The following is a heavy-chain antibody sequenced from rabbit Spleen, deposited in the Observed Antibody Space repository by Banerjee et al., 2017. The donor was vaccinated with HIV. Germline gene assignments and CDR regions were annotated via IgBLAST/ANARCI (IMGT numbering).Heavy chain of an antibody. CDR2: IYTGNGKT. Sequence: VESGGGLVQPGASLTLTCTASGFSFSSSYDMCWVRQAPGKGLEWIACIYTGNGKTYYASWAKGRFTISKTSSTTVTLQMTSLTVADTATYFCARWHRSIDAFNLWGPGTLVTVS. CDR3: ARWHRSIDAFNL. D-gene: IGHD1-1*01. J-gene: IGHJ4*01. CDR1: GFSFSSSYD. V-gene: IGHV1S40*01.